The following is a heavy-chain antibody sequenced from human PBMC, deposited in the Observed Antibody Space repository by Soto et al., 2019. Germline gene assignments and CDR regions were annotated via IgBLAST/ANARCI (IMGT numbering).Heavy chain of an antibody. J-gene: IGHJ6*02. D-gene: IGHD2-15*01. Sequence: GPTLENTTQPLTLPCPFSGFSLSTSGMCVSWIRQPPGKALEWLALIDWDDDKYYSTSLKTRLTISKDTSKNQVVLTMTNMAPVDTATYYCARIRKCQSNCFFFNCACNHYYGMDFCGQGTTVTVSS. CDR3: ARIRKCQSNCFFFNCACNHYYGMDF. CDR1: GFSLSTSGMC. CDR2: IDWDDDK. V-gene: IGHV2-70*01.